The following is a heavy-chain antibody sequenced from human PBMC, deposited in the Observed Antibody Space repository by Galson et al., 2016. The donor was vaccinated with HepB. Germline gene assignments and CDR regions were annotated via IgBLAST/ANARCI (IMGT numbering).Heavy chain of an antibody. D-gene: IGHD3-9*01. CDR2: ISHDGSNK. Sequence: SLRLSCAASGFTFSTYGMHWVRQAPGKGLEWVAVISHDGSNKYYTDTVKGRFTISRDNSKNTLFLQMNSLRAEETAVYYCAKDQGGLRFYDYLTYTPLDYWGQGTLVTVSS. V-gene: IGHV3-30*18. CDR3: AKDQGGLRFYDYLTYTPLDY. CDR1: GFTFSTYG. J-gene: IGHJ4*02.